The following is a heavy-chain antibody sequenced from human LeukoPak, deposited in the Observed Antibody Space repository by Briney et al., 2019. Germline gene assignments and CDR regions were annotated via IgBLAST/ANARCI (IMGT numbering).Heavy chain of an antibody. CDR3: AKGALPGDAFDI. J-gene: IGHJ3*02. CDR2: ISYDGSNK. V-gene: IGHV3-30*18. CDR1: GFTFSSYG. Sequence: GGSLRLSCAASGFTFSSYGMHWVRQAPGKGLEWVAVISYDGSNKYYADSVKGRFTISRDNSKNTLYLQMNSLRAEDTAVYYCAKGALPGDAFDIWGQGTMVTVSS.